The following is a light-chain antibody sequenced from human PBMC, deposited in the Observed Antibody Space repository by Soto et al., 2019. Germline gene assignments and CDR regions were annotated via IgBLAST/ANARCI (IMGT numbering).Light chain of an antibody. Sequence: QSVLTQPASVSGSPGQSITISCTGTSSDVGGYNYVSWYQQHPGKAPKLMIYAVTDRPSGVSSRLSGSKSGSTASLTISGLQAEDEADYYCSSYTSSSTLFGTGTKVTVL. CDR2: AVT. V-gene: IGLV2-14*01. J-gene: IGLJ1*01. CDR3: SSYTSSSTL. CDR1: SSDVGGYNY.